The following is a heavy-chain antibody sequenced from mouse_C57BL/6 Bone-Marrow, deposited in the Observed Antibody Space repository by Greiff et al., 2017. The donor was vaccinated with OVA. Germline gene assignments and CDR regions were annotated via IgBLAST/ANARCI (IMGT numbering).Heavy chain of an antibody. CDR2: ISYDGSN. CDR1: GYSITSGYY. Sequence: EVKLQESGPGLVKPSQSLSLTCSVTGYSITSGYYWNWIRQFPGNKLEWMGYISYDGSNNYNPSLKNRISITRDTSKNQFFLKLNSVTTEDTATYYCARGSYDGYYWYFDVWGTGTTVTVSS. CDR3: ARGSYDGYYWYFDV. D-gene: IGHD2-3*01. J-gene: IGHJ1*03. V-gene: IGHV3-6*01.